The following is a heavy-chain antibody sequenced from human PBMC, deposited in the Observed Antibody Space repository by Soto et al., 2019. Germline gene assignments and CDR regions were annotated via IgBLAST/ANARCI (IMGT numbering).Heavy chain of an antibody. V-gene: IGHV4-39*01. J-gene: IGHJ5*02. D-gene: IGHD2-2*01. Sequence: SETLSLTCTVSGGSISSSSYYWGWIRQPPGKGLEWIGSIYYSGSTYYNPSLKSRVTISVDTSKNQFSLKLSSVTAADTAVYYCASLYCSSTSFPPDLPGMNWFDPWGQGTLVTVSS. CDR1: GGSISSSSYY. CDR2: IYYSGST. CDR3: ASLYCSSTSFPPDLPGMNWFDP.